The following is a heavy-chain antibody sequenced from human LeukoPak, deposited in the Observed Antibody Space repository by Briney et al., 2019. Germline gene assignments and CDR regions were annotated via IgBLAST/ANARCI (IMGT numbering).Heavy chain of an antibody. D-gene: IGHD1-1*01. V-gene: IGHV3-30*18. CDR1: GFTFSSYS. CDR2: ISYDGSNK. Sequence: GGSLRLSCAASGFTFSSYSMNWVRQAPGKGLEWVAVISYDGSNKYYADSVRGRFTISRDNSKNTLYLQMNSLRAEDTAVYYCAKDLGASEVARLTFFDYWGQGTLVTVSS. CDR3: AKDLGASEVARLTFFDY. J-gene: IGHJ4*02.